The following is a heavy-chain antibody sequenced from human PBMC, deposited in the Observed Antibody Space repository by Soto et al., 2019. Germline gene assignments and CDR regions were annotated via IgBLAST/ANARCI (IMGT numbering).Heavy chain of an antibody. CDR3: ARGKGYCSSTSCYFPWFDP. V-gene: IGHV4-34*01. CDR2: INHSGST. CDR1: GGSFSGYY. Sequence: SETLSLTCAVYGGSFSGYYWSWIRQPPGKGLEWIGEINHSGSTNYNPSLKSRVTISVDKSKNQFSLKLSSVTAADTAVYYCARGKGYCSSTSCYFPWFDPWGQGTLVTVSS. D-gene: IGHD2-2*01. J-gene: IGHJ5*02.